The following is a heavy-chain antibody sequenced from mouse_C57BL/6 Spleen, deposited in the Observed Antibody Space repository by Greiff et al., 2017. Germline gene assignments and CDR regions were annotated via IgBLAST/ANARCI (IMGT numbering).Heavy chain of an antibody. Sequence: QVQLQQSGPGLVQPSQSLSITCTVSGFSLTSYGVHWVRQSPGKGLEWLGVIWSGGSTDYNAAFISRLSISKDNSKSQVFFKMNRLQADDTAIYYCARSFYGPWYFDVWGTGTTVTVSS. CDR2: IWSGGST. D-gene: IGHD1-2*01. CDR3: ARSFYGPWYFDV. J-gene: IGHJ1*03. CDR1: GFSLTSYG. V-gene: IGHV2-2*01.